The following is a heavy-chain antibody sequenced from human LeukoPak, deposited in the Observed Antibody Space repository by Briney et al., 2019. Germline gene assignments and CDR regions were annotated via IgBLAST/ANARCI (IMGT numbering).Heavy chain of an antibody. V-gene: IGHV4-34*01. CDR1: GGSFSGYY. Sequence: KPSETLSLTCAVYGGSFSGYYWSWIRQPPGKGLEWIGEINHSGGTNYNPSLKSRVTISVDTSKNQFSLKLSSVTAADTAVYYCARPTSFSGWYLSRAEKETNRHAFDIWGQGTMVTVSS. CDR3: ARPTSFSGWYLSRAEKETNRHAFDI. J-gene: IGHJ3*02. CDR2: INHSGGT. D-gene: IGHD6-19*01.